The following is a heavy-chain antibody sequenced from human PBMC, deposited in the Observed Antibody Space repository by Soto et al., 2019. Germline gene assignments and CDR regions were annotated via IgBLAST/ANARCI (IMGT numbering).Heavy chain of an antibody. D-gene: IGHD6-6*01. J-gene: IGHJ4*02. CDR2: IYYTGST. CDR1: GGSVNSDSYY. V-gene: IGHV4-61*01. Sequence: QVHLQESGPGQVKPSETLSLICTVSGGSVNSDSYYWSWIRQPPGRGLEWIGYIYYTGSTNYNPSLKSRVSISVDTSSNQFSLKLSSVTAADTAVYYCAREFSNSPEAFDSWGQGSLVTVSS. CDR3: AREFSNSPEAFDS.